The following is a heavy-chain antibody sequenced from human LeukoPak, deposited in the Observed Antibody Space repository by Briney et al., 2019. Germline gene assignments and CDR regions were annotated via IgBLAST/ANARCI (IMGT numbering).Heavy chain of an antibody. V-gene: IGHV4-4*07. CDR1: GGSISSYY. D-gene: IGHD3-22*01. CDR2: IYTSGST. CDR3: ARVTGYMIEDYFDY. J-gene: IGHJ4*02. Sequence: SETLSLTCTVSGGSISSYYWSWIRQPAGKGLEWIGRIYTSGSTNYNPSLKSRVTMSVDTSKNQFSLKLNSVTAADTAVYYCARVTGYMIEDYFDYWGQGTLVTVSS.